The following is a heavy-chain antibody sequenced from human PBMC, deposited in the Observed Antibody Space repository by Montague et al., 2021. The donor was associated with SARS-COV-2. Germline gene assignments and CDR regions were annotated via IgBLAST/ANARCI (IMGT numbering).Heavy chain of an antibody. CDR1: GGSFSGYY. CDR3: ARGRSRFTIVDLHAMYYYMDV. CDR2: INHSGST. J-gene: IGHJ6*03. Sequence: SETLSLTCAVSGGSFSGYYWSWIRQPPGKRLEWIGEINHSGSTNYNPSLESRVTISVDTSKNQFSLKLSSVTAADTAVYYCARGRSRFTIVDLHAMYYYMDVWGKGTTVTVSS. D-gene: IGHD3-3*01. V-gene: IGHV4-34*01.